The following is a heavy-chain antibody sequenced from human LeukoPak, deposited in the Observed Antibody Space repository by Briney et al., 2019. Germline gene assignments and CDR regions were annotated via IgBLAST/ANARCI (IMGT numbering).Heavy chain of an antibody. Sequence: ASVKVSCKASGYTFTVYYVHWVRQAPGQGLEWMGWFNPYSGGTSYAQKFQGRVAMTSDTSISTAYMELSRLRSDDTAVYYCARVNGGNNYHFDYWGQGTLVTVSS. CDR2: FNPYSGGT. D-gene: IGHD2-8*01. CDR1: GYTFTVYY. V-gene: IGHV1-2*02. CDR3: ARVNGGNNYHFDY. J-gene: IGHJ4*02.